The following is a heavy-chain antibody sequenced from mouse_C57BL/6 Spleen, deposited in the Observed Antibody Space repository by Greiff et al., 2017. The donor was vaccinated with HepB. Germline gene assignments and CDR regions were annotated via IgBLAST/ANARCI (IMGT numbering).Heavy chain of an antibody. D-gene: IGHD2-4*01. Sequence: QVQLQQSGPELVKPGASVKISCKASGYAFSSSWMNWVKQRPGKGLEWIGRIYPGDGDTNYNGKFKGKATLTADKSSSTAYMQLSSLTSEDSAVYFCARYNYDYDGRFYWGQGTLVTVSA. CDR1: GYAFSSSW. CDR2: IYPGDGDT. J-gene: IGHJ3*01. V-gene: IGHV1-82*01. CDR3: ARYNYDYDGRFY.